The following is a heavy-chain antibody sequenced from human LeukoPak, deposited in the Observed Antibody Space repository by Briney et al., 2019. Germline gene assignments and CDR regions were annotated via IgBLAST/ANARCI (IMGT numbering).Heavy chain of an antibody. Sequence: ASVKVSCKASGYTFTKYGISWVRQAPGQGLEWMGWISTYKGNTNYAQKFQSRVTVTTDTFTSTAYMEVRSPISDDTAVYYCARDVSHAFDIWGQGTMVTVSS. D-gene: IGHD2-8*01. CDR1: GYTFTKYG. CDR3: ARDVSHAFDI. J-gene: IGHJ3*02. V-gene: IGHV1-18*01. CDR2: ISTYKGNT.